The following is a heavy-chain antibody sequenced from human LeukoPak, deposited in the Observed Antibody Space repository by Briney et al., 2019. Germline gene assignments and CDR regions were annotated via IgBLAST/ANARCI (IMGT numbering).Heavy chain of an antibody. CDR2: LHSGGHT. J-gene: IGHJ2*01. D-gene: IGHD7-27*01. V-gene: IGHV3-53*01. CDR3: VRGLSGVSSWYFDL. Sequence: GGSLRLSCAASGFTISTNYLSWVSQALGKGLVWVSALHSGGHTFYADSVRGRFIISRDISKNTLHLQMNDLGAEDTALYYCVRGLSGVSSWYFDLWGRGTLVSVSS. CDR1: GFTISTNY.